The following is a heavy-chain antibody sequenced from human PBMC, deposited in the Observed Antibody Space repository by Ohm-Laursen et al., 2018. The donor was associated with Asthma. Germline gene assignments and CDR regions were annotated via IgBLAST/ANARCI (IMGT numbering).Heavy chain of an antibody. CDR2: ISAYNGNT. CDR3: ARYDCSGGSCYSPLSYYYYYGMDV. D-gene: IGHD2-15*01. V-gene: IGHV1-18*04. J-gene: IGHJ6*02. CDR1: GYTFTSYG. Sequence: GSSVKVSCKASGYTFTSYGISWVRQAPGQGLEWMGWISAYNGNTNYAQKLQGRVTMTTDTSTSTAYMELRSLRSDDTAVYYCARYDCSGGSCYSPLSYYYYYGMDVWGQGTTVTVSS.